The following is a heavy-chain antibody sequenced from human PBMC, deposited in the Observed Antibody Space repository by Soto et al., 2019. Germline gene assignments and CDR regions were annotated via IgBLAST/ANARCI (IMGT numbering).Heavy chain of an antibody. V-gene: IGHV1-3*01. CDR2: LNAGNGNT. CDR1: GCTFTSYA. J-gene: IGHJ6*01. Sequence: KVSGKASGCTFTSYAMHWVREAPGQTLECMGSLNAGNGNTKYSRKFQGRVTITRDTSASTAYMELSSLRSEDTAVYYCARDLAHYYGSGSYYQRDYYYYGMDVWGQGTTVTVSS. CDR3: ARDLAHYYGSGSYYQRDYYYYGMDV. D-gene: IGHD3-10*01.